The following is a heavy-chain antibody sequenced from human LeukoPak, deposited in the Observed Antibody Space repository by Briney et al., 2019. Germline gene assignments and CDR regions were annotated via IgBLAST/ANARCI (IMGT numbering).Heavy chain of an antibody. V-gene: IGHV1-18*01. J-gene: IGHJ4*02. D-gene: IGHD3-9*01. Sequence: GASVKVSCKASGYTFTSYGISWVRQAPGQGLEWMEWISAYNGNTNYAQKLQGRVTMTTDTSTSTAYMELRSLRSDDTAVYYCARPIRDILTGYYVGYFDYWGQGTLVTVSS. CDR3: ARPIRDILTGYYVGYFDY. CDR2: ISAYNGNT. CDR1: GYTFTSYG.